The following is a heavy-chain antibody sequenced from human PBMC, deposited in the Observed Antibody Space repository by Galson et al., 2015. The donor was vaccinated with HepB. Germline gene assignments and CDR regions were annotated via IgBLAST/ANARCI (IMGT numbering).Heavy chain of an antibody. CDR3: VRRVVRSSGYHGPGGYWYFDL. Sequence: QSGAEVKKPGESLRISCKGSGYNFNSHWIGWVRQLPGMGLEWMGIVYPGDSATTYSPSFQGQVTLSVDKSIGTAYLEWRSLKASDSAIYYCVRRVVRSSGYHGPGGYWYFDLWGRGTLVTVSS. CDR1: GYNFNSHW. V-gene: IGHV5-51*01. CDR2: VYPGDSAT. J-gene: IGHJ2*01. D-gene: IGHD3-22*01.